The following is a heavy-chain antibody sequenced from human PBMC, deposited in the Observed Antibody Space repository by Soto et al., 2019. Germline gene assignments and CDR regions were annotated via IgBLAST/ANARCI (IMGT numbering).Heavy chain of an antibody. CDR1: GYTFTSYA. CDR3: ARGLGPYGSGSYYTSLNWFDP. J-gene: IGHJ5*02. D-gene: IGHD3-10*01. CDR2: INAGNGNT. V-gene: IGHV1-3*01. Sequence: GASVKVSCKASGYTFTSYAMHWVRQAPGQRLEWMGWINAGNGNTKYSQKFQGRVTITRDTSASTAYMELSSLRSEDTAVYYCARGLGPYGSGSYYTSLNWFDPWGQGTLVTVSS.